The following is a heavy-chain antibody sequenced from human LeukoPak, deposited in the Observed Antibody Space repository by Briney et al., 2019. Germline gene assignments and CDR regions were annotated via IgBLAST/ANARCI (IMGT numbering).Heavy chain of an antibody. Sequence: PGGSLRLSCAVSGFRVTNHALHWVRQTPGKGLEWLSLISDDGTERFYADSVKGRFTISRDNSKNTLYLQMNSLRAEDTAVYYCARGSLRRDGDYGMDVWGQGTTVTVSS. CDR1: GFRVTNHA. V-gene: IGHV3-30-3*01. D-gene: IGHD5-24*01. CDR2: ISDDGTER. CDR3: ARGSLRRDGDYGMDV. J-gene: IGHJ6*02.